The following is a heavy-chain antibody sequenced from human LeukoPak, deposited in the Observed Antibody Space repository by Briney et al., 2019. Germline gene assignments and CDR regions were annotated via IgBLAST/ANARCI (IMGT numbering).Heavy chain of an antibody. CDR3: ARTRGYSGYDYYYYGMDV. CDR1: GGSISSSSYY. Sequence: PSETLSLTCTVSGGSISSSSYYWGWIRQPPGKGLEWLGSIYYSGSTYYNPSLKSRVTISVHTSKNQFSLKLSSVTAADTAVYYCARTRGYSGYDYYYYGMDVWGQGTTVTVSS. D-gene: IGHD5-12*01. CDR2: IYYSGST. J-gene: IGHJ6*02. V-gene: IGHV4-39*01.